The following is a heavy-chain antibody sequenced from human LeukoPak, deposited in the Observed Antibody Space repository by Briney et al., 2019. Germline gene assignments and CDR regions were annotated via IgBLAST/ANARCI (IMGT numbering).Heavy chain of an antibody. Sequence: PGGSLRLSCAASGFTFSSYSMNWVRQAPGKGLEWVSSISSSSSYIYYADSVKGRFTIPRDNAKNSLYLQMNSLRAEDTAVYYCARDWSGFWFGELKHYYYGMDVWGQGTTVTVSS. CDR2: ISSSSSYI. CDR3: ARDWSGFWFGELKHYYYGMDV. V-gene: IGHV3-21*01. CDR1: GFTFSSYS. J-gene: IGHJ6*02. D-gene: IGHD3-10*01.